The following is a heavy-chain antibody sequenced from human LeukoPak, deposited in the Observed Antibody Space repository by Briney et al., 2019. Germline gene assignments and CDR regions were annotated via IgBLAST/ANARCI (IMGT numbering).Heavy chain of an antibody. CDR1: A. D-gene: IGHD6-19*01. J-gene: IGHJ4*02. CDR3: AKGSSGWYTTPSGY. CDR2: ISGSGGST. V-gene: IGHV3-23*01. Sequence: AXSWVRQAPGXXXEGGSAISGSGGSTYYADSVKGRFTISRDNSKNTLYLQMNSLRAEDTAVYYCAKGSSGWYTTPSGYWGQGTLVTVSS.